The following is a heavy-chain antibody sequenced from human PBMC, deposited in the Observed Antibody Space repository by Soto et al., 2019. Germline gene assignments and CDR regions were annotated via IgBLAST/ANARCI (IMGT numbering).Heavy chain of an antibody. CDR2: IDMSGGDT. Sequence: EVQLSESGGDLVLPGGSLRLSCAASGFTFSHSAMTWVRQAPGKGLEWVSTIDMSGGDTYYADSVRGRFTISRDNSMHTLYLVMTSLRVEDTAVYYCARDPSTGSADYWGQGTLVTVSS. J-gene: IGHJ4*02. CDR3: ARDPSTGSADY. D-gene: IGHD3-9*01. V-gene: IGHV3-23*01. CDR1: GFTFSHSA.